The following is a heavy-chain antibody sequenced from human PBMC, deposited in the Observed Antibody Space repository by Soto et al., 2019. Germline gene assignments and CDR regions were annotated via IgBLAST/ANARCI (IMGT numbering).Heavy chain of an antibody. J-gene: IGHJ5*02. Sequence: EVQLVESGGGLVQPGGSLKLSCAASGFTFSGSAMHWVRQASGKGLEWVGRIRSKANSYATAYAASVKGRFTISGDDSKNTGYLQMNSRKTEDTAGYYGTSVVGSVAGGAWGQGTLVTVSS. CDR1: GFTFSGSA. CDR2: IRSKANSYAT. D-gene: IGHD6-19*01. CDR3: TSVVGSVAGGA. V-gene: IGHV3-73*01.